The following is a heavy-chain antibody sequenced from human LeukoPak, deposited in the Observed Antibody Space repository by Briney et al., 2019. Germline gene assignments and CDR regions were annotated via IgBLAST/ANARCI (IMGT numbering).Heavy chain of an antibody. J-gene: IGHJ4*02. CDR1: GFTFTSYA. V-gene: IGHV3-23*01. CDR3: AKSTGSSSSLAVDY. Sequence: GGSLRLSCAASGFTFTSYAVNWVRQAPGKGLEWVSTISGSGGSTYYADSVKGRFTMSRDNSENTLYLQMNSLRAEDTAVYYCAKSTGSSSSLAVDYWGQGTLVTVSS. D-gene: IGHD6-6*01. CDR2: ISGSGGST.